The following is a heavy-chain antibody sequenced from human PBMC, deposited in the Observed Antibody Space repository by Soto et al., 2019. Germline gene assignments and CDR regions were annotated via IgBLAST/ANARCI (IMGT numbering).Heavy chain of an antibody. D-gene: IGHD6-19*01. CDR2: INPNSGGT. Sequence: SXKVSCKASGYTXTGYYIRCVRQAPGQGLEWMGWINPNSGGTNYAKKFQGRVTITRDTSIRTAYMELSRLRSDDTAVYYCASPSYSSGWAFDYWGQGTLGTVSS. J-gene: IGHJ4*02. V-gene: IGHV1-2*02. CDR1: GYTXTGYY. CDR3: ASPSYSSGWAFDY.